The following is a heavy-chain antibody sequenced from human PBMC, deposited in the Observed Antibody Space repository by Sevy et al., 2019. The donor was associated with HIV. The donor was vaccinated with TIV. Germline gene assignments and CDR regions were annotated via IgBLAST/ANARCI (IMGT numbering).Heavy chain of an antibody. CDR2: VSGSGDSE. J-gene: IGHJ4*02. CDR1: GITLSNHA. V-gene: IGHV3-23*01. CDR3: AKNPRIYYDFWSGYLPSFYFDY. Sequence: GGSLRLSCAASGITLSNHAMSWVRQAPGKGLEWVLTVSGSGDSEYYADSVRGRFSISRDNYKNSLYLQMNSLRAEDTAVYYCAKNPRIYYDFWSGYLPSFYFDYWGQGILVTVSS. D-gene: IGHD3-3*01.